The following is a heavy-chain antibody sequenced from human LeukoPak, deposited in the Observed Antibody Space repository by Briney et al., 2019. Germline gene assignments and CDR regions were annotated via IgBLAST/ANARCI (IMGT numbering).Heavy chain of an antibody. Sequence: GGSLRLSCAASGLTFSNYAVSWVRQAPGKGLDWVSVISGPGTSTSYGNSVKGRFTISRDNSKNTVFLQMNSLRAEDTAVYYCARGGWVSSDAFDVWGQGTMVTVSS. J-gene: IGHJ3*01. CDR1: GLTFSNYA. CDR2: ISGPGTST. CDR3: ARGGWVSSDAFDV. D-gene: IGHD5/OR15-5a*01. V-gene: IGHV3-23*01.